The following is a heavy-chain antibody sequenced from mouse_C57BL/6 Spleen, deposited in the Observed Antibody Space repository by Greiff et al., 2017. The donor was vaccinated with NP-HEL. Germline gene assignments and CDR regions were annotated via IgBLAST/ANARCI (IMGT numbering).Heavy chain of an antibody. D-gene: IGHD1-1*01. Sequence: QVQLKQSGTELVRPGASVTLSCKASGYTFTDYEMHWVKQTPVHGLEWIGAIDPETGGTAYNQKFKGKAILTADKSSSTAYMELRSLTSEDSAVYYSGRGYWYFDVWGTGTTVTVSS. J-gene: IGHJ1*03. V-gene: IGHV1-15*01. CDR3: GRGYWYFDV. CDR1: GYTFTDYE. CDR2: IDPETGGT.